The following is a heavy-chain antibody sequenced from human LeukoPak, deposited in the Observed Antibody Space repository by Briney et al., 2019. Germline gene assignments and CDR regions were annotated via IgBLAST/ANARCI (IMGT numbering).Heavy chain of an antibody. CDR1: GFTFRSYW. J-gene: IGHJ3*01. D-gene: IGHD5-12*01. V-gene: IGHV3-74*01. CDR2: IDNDGSDT. Sequence: GGSLRLSCAASGFTFRSYWIHWVRQAPGKGLVWVGRIDNDGSDTIYADSAKGRFTVSRDNAKNTLYLQMNSLRAEDTAVYFCARGGFSHGFDVWGQGTVVTASS. CDR3: ARGGFSHGFDV.